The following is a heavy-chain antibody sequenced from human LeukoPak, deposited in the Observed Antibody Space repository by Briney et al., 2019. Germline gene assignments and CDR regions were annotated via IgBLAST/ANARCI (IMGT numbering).Heavy chain of an antibody. CDR1: GSTFSSYE. Sequence: GGSLRLSCAASGSTFSSYEMNWVRQAPGKGLEWVSYISSSGSAIYYADSVKGQFTISRDNAKNSLYPQMSSLRAEDTAVYYCARVHYYDSSGFDYWGQGTLVTVSS. CDR2: ISSSGSAI. J-gene: IGHJ4*02. CDR3: ARVHYYDSSGFDY. V-gene: IGHV3-48*03. D-gene: IGHD3-22*01.